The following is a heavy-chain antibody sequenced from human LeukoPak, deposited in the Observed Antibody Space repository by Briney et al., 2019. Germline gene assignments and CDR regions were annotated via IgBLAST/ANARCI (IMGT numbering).Heavy chain of an antibody. D-gene: IGHD3-10*01. CDR2: ISRSSNYI. CDR3: ARVPHAMVRGVIITEFYLDY. CDR1: GLTFSSYS. Sequence: GGSLRLSCAASGLTFSSYSMNWVRQAPGKGLEWVSSISRSSNYIYYADSVKGRFTISRDNAKNSLYLQMNSLRAEDTAVYYCARVPHAMVRGVIITEFYLDYWGQGTLVTVSS. J-gene: IGHJ4*02. V-gene: IGHV3-21*01.